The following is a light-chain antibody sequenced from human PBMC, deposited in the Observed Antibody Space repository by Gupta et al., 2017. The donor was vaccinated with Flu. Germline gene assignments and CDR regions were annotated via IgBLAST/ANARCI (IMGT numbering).Light chain of an antibody. Sequence: SLGERATINCKSSQSVLYNSNNKNYLAWYQQKPGQPPNLLIYWASARESGVPDRFSGSGSGTDFTLTISSLQAEDVAVYYCQQYYSTRPTFGQGTKVEIK. CDR3: QQYYSTRPT. V-gene: IGKV4-1*01. J-gene: IGKJ1*01. CDR1: QSVLYNSNNKNY. CDR2: WAS.